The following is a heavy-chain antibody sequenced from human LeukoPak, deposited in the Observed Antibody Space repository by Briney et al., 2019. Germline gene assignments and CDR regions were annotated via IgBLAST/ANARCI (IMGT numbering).Heavy chain of an antibody. V-gene: IGHV3-53*01. Sequence: RGSLRLSCAASGFTVSSNYMSWVRQAPGKGLEWVSVIYNGGITYYADSVKGRFTIFRDNAKNTLNLQMNSLRAEDTAVYYCARYGSGYDLIDYWGQGTLVTVSS. CDR2: IYNGGIT. CDR3: ARYGSGYDLIDY. CDR1: GFTVSSNY. D-gene: IGHD5-12*01. J-gene: IGHJ4*02.